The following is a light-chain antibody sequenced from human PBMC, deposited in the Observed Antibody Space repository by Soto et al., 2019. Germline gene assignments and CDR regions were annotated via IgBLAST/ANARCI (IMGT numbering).Light chain of an antibody. J-gene: IGLJ1*01. CDR1: SRDVGGYNY. CDR2: DVS. CDR3: RSHTSSSTLLYV. V-gene: IGLV2-14*01. Sequence: QSVLTQPASVPGYPGQSITISCTGTSRDVGGYNYVSWYQQHPGKATKLMIYDVSNRHSGGSNRFSGSKTGKTHSQTISGLQAEDEADYYCRSHTSSSTLLYVVGTGTKVTVL.